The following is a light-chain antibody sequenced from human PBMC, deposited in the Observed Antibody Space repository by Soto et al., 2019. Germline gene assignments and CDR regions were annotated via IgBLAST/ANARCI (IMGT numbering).Light chain of an antibody. CDR2: GNS. CDR3: LSYDSSLSGYV. J-gene: IGLJ1*01. Sequence: QPVLTQPSSVSGAPGQRVTISCTGSSSNIGAGHDVHWYQQLPGTAPKLLIYGNSNRPSGVPDRFSGSRSGTSASLAITGLQAEDEADYYCLSYDSSLSGYVFGTGTKLTVL. CDR1: SSNIGAGHD. V-gene: IGLV1-40*01.